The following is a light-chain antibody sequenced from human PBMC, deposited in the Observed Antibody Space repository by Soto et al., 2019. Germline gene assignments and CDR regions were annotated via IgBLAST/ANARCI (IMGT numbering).Light chain of an antibody. Sequence: QSALTQPASVSGSPGQSITISCTGTSSDVGGYNYVSWYQQHSGKAPKLMIYEVSNRPSGVSNRFSGSKSGNTASLTISGLQAEDEADYYCSSYTSSSPHVVFGGGTQLTVL. CDR2: EVS. CDR3: SSYTSSSPHVV. V-gene: IGLV2-14*01. J-gene: IGLJ2*01. CDR1: SSDVGGYNY.